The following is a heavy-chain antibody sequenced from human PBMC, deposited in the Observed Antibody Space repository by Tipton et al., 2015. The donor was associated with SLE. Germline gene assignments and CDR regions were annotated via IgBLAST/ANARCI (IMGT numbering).Heavy chain of an antibody. CDR3: ARGWDAFDI. Sequence: TLSLTCTVSGGSISSHYWSWIRQSPGKELEWIGYIYTSGSTNYNPSLKSRVTISVDTSKNQFSLKLSSVTAADTAVYYCARGWDAFDIWGQGTMVTVSS. D-gene: IGHD6-19*01. J-gene: IGHJ3*02. CDR2: IYTSGST. CDR1: GGSISSHY. V-gene: IGHV4-4*09.